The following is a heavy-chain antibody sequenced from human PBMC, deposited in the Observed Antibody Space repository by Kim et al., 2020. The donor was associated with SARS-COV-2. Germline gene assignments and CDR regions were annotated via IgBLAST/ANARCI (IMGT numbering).Heavy chain of an antibody. J-gene: IGHJ4*02. Sequence: ISYAASVQGRFTISRDNAKHTVDLKMNSRRVEDTAVDYCAKELTGIRDDWGQGTLVTVSS. D-gene: IGHD1-1*01. CDR3: AKELTGIRDD. V-gene: IGHV3-74*01. CDR2: I.